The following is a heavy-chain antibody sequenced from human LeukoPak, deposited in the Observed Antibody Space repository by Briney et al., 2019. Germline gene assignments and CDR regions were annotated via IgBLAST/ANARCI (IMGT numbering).Heavy chain of an antibody. CDR2: ISGSGSST. J-gene: IGHJ6*02. Sequence: PGGSLRLSCAASGFTFSTYAVGWVRQAPGKGLEWVSAISGSGSSTYYADSVKGRFTISRDNSKNTLYLQMNSLRAEDTAVYYCARVVVPARTSEYYGMDVWGQGTTVTVSS. D-gene: IGHD2-2*01. V-gene: IGHV3-23*01. CDR1: GFTFSTYA. CDR3: ARVVVPARTSEYYGMDV.